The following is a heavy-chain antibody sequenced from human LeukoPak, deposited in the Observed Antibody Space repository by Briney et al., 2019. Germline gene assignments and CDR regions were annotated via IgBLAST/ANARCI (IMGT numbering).Heavy chain of an antibody. CDR2: IKQDGSEK. D-gene: IGHD2-21*02. CDR3: AKDRGAAIRNAFDI. CDR1: GFTFSSYW. J-gene: IGHJ3*02. Sequence: PGGSLRLSSAASGFTFSSYWMSWVRQAPGKGLEWVANIKQDGSEKYYVDSVKGRFTISRDNAKNSLYLQMNSLRAEDTALYYCAKDRGAAIRNAFDIWGQRTMVTVSS. V-gene: IGHV3-7*03.